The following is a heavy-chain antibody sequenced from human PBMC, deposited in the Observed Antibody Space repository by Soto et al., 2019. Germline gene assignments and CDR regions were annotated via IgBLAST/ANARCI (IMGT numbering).Heavy chain of an antibody. J-gene: IGHJ2*01. CDR1: GGSFSGYY. CDR2: INHSGST. CDR3: ARGLGVRGIIATRYFDL. D-gene: IGHD3-10*01. Sequence: SETLSLTCSVYGGSFSGYYWSWIRQPPGKGLEWIGEINHSGSTNQNPSLKSRVTMSVDTSKNQVSLKLSSVTAADTAVYFCARGLGVRGIIATRYFDLWGRGTLVTVSS. V-gene: IGHV4-34*01.